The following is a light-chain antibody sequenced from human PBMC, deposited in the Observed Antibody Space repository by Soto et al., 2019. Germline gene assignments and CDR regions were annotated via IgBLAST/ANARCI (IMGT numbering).Light chain of an antibody. CDR1: SSDVGGYNY. CDR3: CSYAGSYTYV. CDR2: DVS. J-gene: IGLJ1*01. Sequence: QSALTQPRSVSGSPGQSVTIPCTGTSSDVGGYNYVSWYQQHPGKAPKLMMYDVSKRPSGVPDRFSGSKSGNTASLTISGLQAEDEADYYCCSYAGSYTYVFGTGTKLTVL. V-gene: IGLV2-11*01.